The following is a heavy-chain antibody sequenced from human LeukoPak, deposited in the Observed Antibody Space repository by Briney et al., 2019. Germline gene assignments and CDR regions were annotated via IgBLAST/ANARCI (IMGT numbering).Heavy chain of an antibody. Sequence: SETLSLTCTVSGGSISSYYWSWIRQPAGEGLEWIGRLHTSGSTHYNPSLKSRVTMSVDTSKNQFSLKLSSVTAADTAVYYCARHNTRITIFGVVIKPPFDYWGQGTLVTVSS. CDR2: LHTSGST. J-gene: IGHJ4*02. V-gene: IGHV4-4*07. D-gene: IGHD3-3*01. CDR1: GGSISSYY. CDR3: ARHNTRITIFGVVIKPPFDY.